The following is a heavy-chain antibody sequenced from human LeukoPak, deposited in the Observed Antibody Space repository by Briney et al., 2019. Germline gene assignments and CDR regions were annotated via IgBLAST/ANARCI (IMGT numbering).Heavy chain of an antibody. D-gene: IGHD1-26*01. CDR2: ISAYNGNT. J-gene: IGHJ4*02. CDR3: ARAPGEIVGPPDKYYFDY. Sequence: VASVTVSCKASGYTFTTYGVSWVRQAPGQGLEWMGWISAYNGNTNYAQKLQGRVTMTTDTSTSTAYMELRSLRSDDTAVYYSARAPGEIVGPPDKYYFDYWGQGTLVTVSP. CDR1: GYTFTTYG. V-gene: IGHV1-18*01.